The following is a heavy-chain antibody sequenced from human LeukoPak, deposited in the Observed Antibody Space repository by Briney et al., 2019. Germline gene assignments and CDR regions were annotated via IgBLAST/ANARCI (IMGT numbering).Heavy chain of an antibody. D-gene: IGHD3-16*02. CDR2: TYYRSTWYN. CDR1: GDSVSSNSVT. V-gene: IGHV6-1*01. CDR3: ARGLVYDYVWGSYRPFDY. Sequence: SQTLSLTCAISGDSVSSNSVTWNWIRQSPSRGLEWLGRTYYRSTWYNDYAVSVRGRITVIPDTSKNQFSLKLSSVTAADTAVYYCARGLVYDYVWGSYRPFDYWGQGTLVTVSS. J-gene: IGHJ4*02.